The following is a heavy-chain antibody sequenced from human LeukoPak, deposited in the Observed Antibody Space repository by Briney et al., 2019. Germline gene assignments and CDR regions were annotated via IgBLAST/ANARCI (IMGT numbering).Heavy chain of an antibody. Sequence: PSETLSLTCAVYGGSFSGYYWSWIRQPPGKGLEWIGEINHSGSTNYNPSLKSRVTISVDTSKNQFSLKLSSVTAADTAVYYCARDRYGSGWYGYWGQGTLVTVSS. D-gene: IGHD6-19*01. CDR1: GGSFSGYY. CDR3: ARDRYGSGWYGY. V-gene: IGHV4-34*01. CDR2: INHSGST. J-gene: IGHJ4*02.